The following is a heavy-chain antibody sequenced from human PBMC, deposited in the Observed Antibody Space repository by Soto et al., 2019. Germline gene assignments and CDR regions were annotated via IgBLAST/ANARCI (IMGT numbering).Heavy chain of an antibody. CDR3: TRESEAVDSHVFDI. V-gene: IGHV3-33*01. CDR2: VWYDGRIK. CDR1: GFSFRHYG. Sequence: QAQLVESGGRVVQPGRSLRLSCAASGFSFRHYGMHWVRQAPGKGLEWVAVVWYDGRIKYYSDSVKGRFTISRDNSNNTMSLQMNTLRAEDTAVYYCTRESEAVDSHVFDIWGQGTMVTVSS. J-gene: IGHJ3*02. D-gene: IGHD3-9*01.